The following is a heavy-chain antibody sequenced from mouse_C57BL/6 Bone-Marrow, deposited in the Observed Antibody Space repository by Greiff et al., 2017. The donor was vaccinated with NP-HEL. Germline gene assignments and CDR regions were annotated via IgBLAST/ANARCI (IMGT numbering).Heavy chain of an antibody. J-gene: IGHJ2*01. D-gene: IGHD2-4*01. V-gene: IGHV3-6*01. CDR1: GYSITSGYY. Sequence: EVKLLESGPGLVKPSQSLSLTCSVTGYSITSGYYWNWIRQFPGNKLEWMGYISYDGSNNYNPSLKNRISITRDTSKNQFFLKLNSVTTEDTATYYCARAYDYDLYWGQGTTLTVSS. CDR2: ISYDGSN. CDR3: ARAYDYDLY.